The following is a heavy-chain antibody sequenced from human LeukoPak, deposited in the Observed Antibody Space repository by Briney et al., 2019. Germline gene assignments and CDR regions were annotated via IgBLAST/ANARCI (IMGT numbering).Heavy chain of an antibody. Sequence: PSETLSLTCAVYGGSFSDYYCSWIRQPPGKGLEWIGEINHTGSTNYNPSLKSRVTISVDTSKNQFPLKLSSVTAADTAVYYCARGGYTYGYPYWGQGTLVAVSS. J-gene: IGHJ4*02. D-gene: IGHD5-18*01. CDR1: GGSFSDYY. CDR2: INHTGST. CDR3: ARGGYTYGYPY. V-gene: IGHV4-34*01.